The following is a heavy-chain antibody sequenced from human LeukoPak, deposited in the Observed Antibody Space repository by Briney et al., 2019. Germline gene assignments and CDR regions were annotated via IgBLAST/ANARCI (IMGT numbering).Heavy chain of an antibody. CDR2: IYYSGST. CDR1: GGSISSSSYY. D-gene: IGHD2-15*01. J-gene: IGHJ4*02. CDR3: ARPGRRYCSGGSCYHFDY. Sequence: PSETLSLTCTVSGGSISSSSYYWGWIRQPPGKGLEWIGSIYYSGSTYYDPSLKSRVTISVDTSKNQFSLKLSSVTAADTAVYYCARPGRRYCSGGSCYHFDYWGQGTLVTVSS. V-gene: IGHV4-39*01.